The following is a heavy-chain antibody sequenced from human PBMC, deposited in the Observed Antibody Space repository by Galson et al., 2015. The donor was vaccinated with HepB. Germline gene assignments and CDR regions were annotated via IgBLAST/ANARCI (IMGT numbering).Heavy chain of an antibody. Sequence: SLRLSCAASGFTFDDYTMHWVRQAPGKGLEWVSLISWDGGSTYYADSVKGRFTISRDNSKNSLYLQMNSLRTEDTALYYCAKDILRGYSYGYPDYWGQGTLVTVSS. CDR2: ISWDGGST. D-gene: IGHD5-18*01. CDR1: GFTFDDYT. J-gene: IGHJ4*02. CDR3: AKDILRGYSYGYPDY. V-gene: IGHV3-43*01.